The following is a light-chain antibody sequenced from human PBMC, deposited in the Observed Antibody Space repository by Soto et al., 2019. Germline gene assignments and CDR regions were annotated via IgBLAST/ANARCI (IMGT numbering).Light chain of an antibody. J-gene: IGLJ1*01. Sequence: QSALTQPPSASGSPGQSVTISCTGTSSDVGGYKYVSWYQQHPGKAPKLMIFEVNKRPSGVPDRFSGSKSLNTASLTVSGLQGEDEADYYCSAYAGIKDLGVFGTGTKVTVL. CDR1: SSDVGGYKY. V-gene: IGLV2-8*01. CDR3: SAYAGIKDLGV. CDR2: EVN.